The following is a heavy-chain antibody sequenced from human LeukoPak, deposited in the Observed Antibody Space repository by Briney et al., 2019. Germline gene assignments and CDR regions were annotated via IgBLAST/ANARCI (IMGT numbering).Heavy chain of an antibody. J-gene: IGHJ4*02. V-gene: IGHV3-73*01. CDR1: GFTFSGTA. CDR3: TSRATVTTFQYVDY. Sequence: GGSLRLSCAASGFTFSGTAMHWVRQASGKGLEWVGRIRSKANSYATAYAASVKGRFTISRDDSKNTAYLQMNSLKTEDTAVYYCTSRATVTTFQYVDYWGQGTLVTVSS. D-gene: IGHD4-17*01. CDR2: IRSKANSYAT.